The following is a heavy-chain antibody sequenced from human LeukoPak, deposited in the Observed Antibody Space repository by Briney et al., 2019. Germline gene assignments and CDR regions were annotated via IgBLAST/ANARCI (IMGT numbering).Heavy chain of an antibody. CDR1: GYTFTTYD. J-gene: IGHJ4*02. CDR3: MRVAGSADY. Sequence: GASVKVSCKASGYTFTTYDINWVRQVTGQGLEWVGWMNPKSGYTGSAQKFQGRVTMTWDTSISTAYMELSSLRTEDTAVYYCMRVAGSADYWGQGTLVTVSS. CDR2: MNPKSGYT. V-gene: IGHV1-8*01. D-gene: IGHD6-19*01.